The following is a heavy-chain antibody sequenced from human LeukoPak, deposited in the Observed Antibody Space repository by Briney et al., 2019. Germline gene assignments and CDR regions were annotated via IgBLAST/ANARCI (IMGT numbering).Heavy chain of an antibody. Sequence: GESLKISCKSSGYSFTSDWIGWVRQMPGKGPELMGIIYPGNSDTRYSPSFQGQVTISADKSISTAYLQWSSLKASDTAMYYCALLEEYQLLWRFDPWGQGTLVTVSS. CDR1: GYSFTSDW. D-gene: IGHD2-2*01. CDR2: IYPGNSDT. J-gene: IGHJ5*02. CDR3: ALLEEYQLLWRFDP. V-gene: IGHV5-51*01.